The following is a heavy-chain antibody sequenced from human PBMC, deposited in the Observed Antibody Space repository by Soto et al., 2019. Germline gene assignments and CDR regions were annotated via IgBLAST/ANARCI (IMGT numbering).Heavy chain of an antibody. Sequence: VQLVQSGAEVKKPGASVRISCTASGLSYTTYAIHWVRQAPGQGLEWMGWINAGNGDTRYSQRFQGRVTLTRDTSATTTSMDLSSLRSEDTSIYYCARAISGYVTWGQGTLVTVSS. D-gene: IGHD5-12*01. V-gene: IGHV1-3*01. CDR2: INAGNGDT. J-gene: IGHJ4*02. CDR3: ARAISGYVT. CDR1: GLSYTTYA.